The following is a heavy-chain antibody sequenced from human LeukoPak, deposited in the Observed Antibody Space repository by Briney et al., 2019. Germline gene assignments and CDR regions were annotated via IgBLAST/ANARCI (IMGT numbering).Heavy chain of an antibody. Sequence: SETPSLTCTVSGGSISGYYWSWIRQPPGKGLEWIGYIYYSGSTNYNPSLKSRVTISVDTSKNQFSLKLSSVTAADTAVYYCARLGTTGLQQWLVQTSPAFDYWGQGTLVTVSS. V-gene: IGHV4-59*08. CDR1: GGSISGYY. D-gene: IGHD6-19*01. J-gene: IGHJ4*02. CDR3: ARLGTTGLQQWLVQTSPAFDY. CDR2: IYYSGST.